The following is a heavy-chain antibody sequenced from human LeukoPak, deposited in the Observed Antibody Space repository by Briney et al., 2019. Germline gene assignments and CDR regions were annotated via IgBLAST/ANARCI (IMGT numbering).Heavy chain of an antibody. Sequence: GGSLRLSFAASGFTFSSYAMSWVRQAPGKGLEWVSAISGSGGSTYYADSVKGRFTISRDNSKNTLYLQMNSLRAEDTAVYYCAKDLPDIVVVPAAIRDYFDYWGQGTLVTVSS. CDR1: GFTFSSYA. D-gene: IGHD2-2*02. J-gene: IGHJ4*02. CDR3: AKDLPDIVVVPAAIRDYFDY. CDR2: ISGSGGST. V-gene: IGHV3-23*01.